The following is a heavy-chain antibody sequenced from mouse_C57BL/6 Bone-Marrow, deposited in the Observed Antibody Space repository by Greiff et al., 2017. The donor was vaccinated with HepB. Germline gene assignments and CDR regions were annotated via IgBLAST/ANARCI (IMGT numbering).Heavy chain of an antibody. CDR3: ARHSPAYSNYGAMDY. V-gene: IGHV5-2*01. CDR1: EYEFPSHD. CDR2: INSDGGST. Sequence: EVMLVESGGGLVQPGESLKLSCESNEYEFPSHDMSWVRKTPEKRLELVAAINSDGGSTYYPDTMERRFIISRDNTKKTLYMQMSSLRSEDTALYYCARHSPAYSNYGAMDYWGQGTSVTVSS. J-gene: IGHJ4*01. D-gene: IGHD2-5*01.